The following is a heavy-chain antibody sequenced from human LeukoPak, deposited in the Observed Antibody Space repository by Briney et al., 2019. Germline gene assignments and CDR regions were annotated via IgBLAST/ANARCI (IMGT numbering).Heavy chain of an antibody. CDR2: IRYDGSNK. D-gene: IGHD3-3*01. V-gene: IGHV3-30*02. CDR1: GFTFSSYG. Sequence: GGSLRLSCAASGFTFSSYGMHWVRQAPGKGLEWVAFIRYDGSNKYYADSVKGRFTISRDNSKNTLYLQINSLRAEDTAVYYCAKDISGYDFWSGYPDAFDIWGQGTMVTVSS. J-gene: IGHJ3*02. CDR3: AKDISGYDFWSGYPDAFDI.